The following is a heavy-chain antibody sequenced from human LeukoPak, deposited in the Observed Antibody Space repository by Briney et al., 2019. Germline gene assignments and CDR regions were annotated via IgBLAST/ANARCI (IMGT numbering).Heavy chain of an antibody. D-gene: IGHD3-22*01. CDR3: ARQPIGHFMIVVVYDY. Sequence: SETLSLTCTVSGGSISSYYWSWIRQPPGKGLEWIGYIHYSGSTYYNPSLKSRVTISVDTSKNQFSLKLSSVTAADTAVYYCARQPIGHFMIVVVYDYWGQGTLVTVSS. V-gene: IGHV4-59*08. CDR2: IHYSGST. CDR1: GGSISSYY. J-gene: IGHJ4*02.